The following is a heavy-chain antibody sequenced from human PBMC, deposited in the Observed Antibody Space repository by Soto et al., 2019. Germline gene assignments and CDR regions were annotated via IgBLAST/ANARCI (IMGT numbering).Heavy chain of an antibody. J-gene: IGHJ4*02. D-gene: IGHD3-10*01. CDR2: IYSSGPT. CDR1: GFTVSSYY. CDR3: ARAFGGSYDY. V-gene: IGHV3-53*01. Sequence: SLRLSCAASGFTVSSYYMNWVRLVPEKGLEWVSVIYSSGPTFYADSVRGRFTISRDISKNTLYLQMNSLGVEDTAVYDCARAFGGSYDYWCQGTRVTVSS.